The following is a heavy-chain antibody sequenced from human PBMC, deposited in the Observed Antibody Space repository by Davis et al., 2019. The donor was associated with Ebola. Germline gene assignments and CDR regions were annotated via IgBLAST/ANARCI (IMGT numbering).Heavy chain of an antibody. V-gene: IGHV4-34*01. CDR3: ASFGYTSSATEL. CDR1: GGSLSAYY. D-gene: IGHD5-12*01. J-gene: IGHJ4*02. CDR2: TNHRGRT. Sequence: PSETLSLTCDIYGGSLSAYYWTWIRQSPGKGLEWIGETNHRGRTNYKSSLQSRVTISADTSNNRVSLRPTSVTSADTAVYFCASFGYTSSATELWGQGTLVSVSS.